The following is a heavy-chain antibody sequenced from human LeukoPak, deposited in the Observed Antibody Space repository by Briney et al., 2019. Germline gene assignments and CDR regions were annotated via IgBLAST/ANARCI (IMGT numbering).Heavy chain of an antibody. V-gene: IGHV3-23*01. D-gene: IGHD6-13*01. Sequence: GGSLRLSCAASGFTFSSYAMNWVRQAPGKGLEWVSTISGSGGSTSYADSVMGRFTISRDNSKNTLYLQMNSLRAEDTAVYYCAKDFTAAHYSFDYWGQGTLVTVPS. CDR3: AKDFTAAHYSFDY. CDR1: GFTFSSYA. CDR2: ISGSGGST. J-gene: IGHJ4*02.